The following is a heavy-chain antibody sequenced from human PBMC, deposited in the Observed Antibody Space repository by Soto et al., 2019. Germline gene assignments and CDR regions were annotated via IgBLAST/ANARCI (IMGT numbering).Heavy chain of an antibody. CDR1: GGTFSSYA. J-gene: IGHJ3*02. V-gene: IGHV1-69*13. D-gene: IGHD3-22*01. CDR2: IIPIFGTA. CDR3: YYDSSGLDAFDI. Sequence: GASVKVSCKASGGTFSSYAISWVRQAPGQGLEWMGGIIPIFGTANYAQKFQGRVTITADESTSTAYMELSSLRSEDTAVYYCYYDSSGLDAFDIWGQGTMVTVSS.